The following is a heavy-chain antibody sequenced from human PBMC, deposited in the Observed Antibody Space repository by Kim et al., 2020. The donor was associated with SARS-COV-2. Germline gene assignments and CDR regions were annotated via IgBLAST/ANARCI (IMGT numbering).Heavy chain of an antibody. CDR2: ISYDGSHK. CDR3: ARSFSGSYFGYDY. J-gene: IGHJ4*02. V-gene: IGHV3-30*03. D-gene: IGHD1-26*01. Sequence: GGSLRLSCAASGFTFNTYGMHWVRQAPGKGLEWVAVISYDGSHKYYVDSVQGRFTISRDNSKNTLYLQMNSLRIEDTAVYYCARSFSGSYFGYDYWGQGSLVTVSS. CDR1: GFTFNTYG.